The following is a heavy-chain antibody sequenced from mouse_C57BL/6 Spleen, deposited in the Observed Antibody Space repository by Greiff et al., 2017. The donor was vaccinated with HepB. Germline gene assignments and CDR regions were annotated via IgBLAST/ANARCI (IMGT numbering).Heavy chain of an antibody. CDR3: AREDTVVARGYFDY. V-gene: IGHV1-80*01. CDR1: GYAFSSYW. J-gene: IGHJ2*01. D-gene: IGHD1-1*01. Sequence: QVQLQQSGAELVKPGASVKISCKASGYAFSSYWMNWVKQRPGKGLEWIGQIYPGDGDTNYNGKFKGKATLTADKSSSTAYMQLSSLTSEDSAVYFCAREDTVVARGYFDYWGQGTTLTVAS. CDR2: IYPGDGDT.